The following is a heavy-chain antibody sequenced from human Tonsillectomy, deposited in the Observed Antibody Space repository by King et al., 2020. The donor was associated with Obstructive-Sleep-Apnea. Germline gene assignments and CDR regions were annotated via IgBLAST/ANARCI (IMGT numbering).Heavy chain of an antibody. D-gene: IGHD5-18*01. V-gene: IGHV3-23*04. J-gene: IGHJ6*02. CDR2: IIGSGGST. Sequence: VQLVESGGGLVQPGGSLRLSCAASGITFSSYAMSWVRQAPGKGLEWVSAIIGSGGSTYYADSVRGRFTISRDNSKNTLYLQMSSLRAADTALYYCAKGGGGYSYGYPYYYYDMDVWGQGTTVTVSS. CDR1: GITFSSYA. CDR3: AKGGGGYSYGYPYYYYDMDV.